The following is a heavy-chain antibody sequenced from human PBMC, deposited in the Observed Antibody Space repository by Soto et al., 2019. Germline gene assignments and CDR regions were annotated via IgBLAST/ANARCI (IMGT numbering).Heavy chain of an antibody. Sequence: PGGYLRLSSAASGFNFNSYTINWVRQAPGKRLEWVAVISYDGSNKYYADSVKGRFTISRDNSKNTLYLQMNSLRAEDTAVYYCARRPYANTVVVPAATAYAMDVWGHGTTVTVS. V-gene: IGHV3-30-3*01. J-gene: IGHJ6*02. CDR2: ISYDGSNK. CDR3: ARRPYANTVVVPAATAYAMDV. CDR1: GFNFNSYT. D-gene: IGHD2-2*01.